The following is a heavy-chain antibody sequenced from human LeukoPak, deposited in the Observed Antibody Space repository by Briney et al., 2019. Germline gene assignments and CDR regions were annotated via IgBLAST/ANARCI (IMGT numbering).Heavy chain of an antibody. CDR2: ISAYNGNT. CDR1: GYTFTSYG. J-gene: IGHJ4*02. D-gene: IGHD3-22*01. V-gene: IGHV1-18*01. CDR3: ARDDPNYYDSSGYPGDIDY. Sequence: ASVKVSCKASGYTFTSYGISWVPQAPGQGLEWMGWISAYNGNTNYTQKLHGRVTMTTDTSTSTAYMALRSLRSDDTAVYYCARDDPNYYDSSGYPGDIDYWGQGTLVTVSS.